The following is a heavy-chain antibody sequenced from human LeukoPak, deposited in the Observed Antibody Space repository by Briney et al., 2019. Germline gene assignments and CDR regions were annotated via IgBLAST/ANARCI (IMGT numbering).Heavy chain of an antibody. CDR3: ARHDVEAAGTGPIDY. CDR2: IHYSGST. CDR1: GGSISSYY. V-gene: IGHV4-59*08. Sequence: SETLSLTCTVSGGSISSYYWSWIRQPPGKGLEWIGYIHYSGSTSYNPSLKSRVTISVDTSKNQFSLKLSSVTAADTAVYYCARHDVEAAGTGPIDYWGQGTLVTVSS. J-gene: IGHJ4*02. D-gene: IGHD6-13*01.